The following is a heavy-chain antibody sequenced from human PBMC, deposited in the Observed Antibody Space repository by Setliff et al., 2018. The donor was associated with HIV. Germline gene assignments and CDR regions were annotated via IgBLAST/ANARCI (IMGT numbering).Heavy chain of an antibody. D-gene: IGHD5-12*01. CDR2: IYYSGST. Sequence: SETLSLTCSVSGGSISSHYWSWIRQPPGKGLEWIGSIYYSGSTNYNPSLKSRVTISVDTSKNQFSLKLSFVTAADAAVYYCARSTPSVGYISEHWGQGTLVTVSS. CDR3: ARSTPSVGYISEH. J-gene: IGHJ4*02. V-gene: IGHV4-59*11. CDR1: GGSISSHY.